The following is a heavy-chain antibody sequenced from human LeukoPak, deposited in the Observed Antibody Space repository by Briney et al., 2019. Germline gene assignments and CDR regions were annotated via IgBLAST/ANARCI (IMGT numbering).Heavy chain of an antibody. Sequence: SETLSLTCTVSGYSISSGHYWGWIRHPPGKGLEWIGNIYHSGSTYYNPSLKSRVTISVDTSKNQFSLKLSSVTAADTAVYYCARDSGYDSKLFDYWGQGTLVTVSS. V-gene: IGHV4-38-2*02. J-gene: IGHJ4*02. CDR3: ARDSGYDSKLFDY. D-gene: IGHD5-12*01. CDR2: IYHSGST. CDR1: GYSISSGHY.